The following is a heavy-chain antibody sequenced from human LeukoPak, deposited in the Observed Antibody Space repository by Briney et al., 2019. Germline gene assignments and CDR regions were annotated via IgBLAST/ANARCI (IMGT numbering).Heavy chain of an antibody. V-gene: IGHV1-46*01. CDR1: GYTFTSYY. D-gene: IGHD3-10*01. CDR3: ARVPERWFGELLSYYFDY. Sequence: ASVKVSCKASGYTFTSYYMHWVRQAPGQGLEWMGIINPSGGSTSYAQKFQGRVTMTRDMSTSTVYMELSSLRSEDTAVYYCARVPERWFGELLSYYFDYWGQGTLVTVSS. J-gene: IGHJ4*02. CDR2: INPSGGST.